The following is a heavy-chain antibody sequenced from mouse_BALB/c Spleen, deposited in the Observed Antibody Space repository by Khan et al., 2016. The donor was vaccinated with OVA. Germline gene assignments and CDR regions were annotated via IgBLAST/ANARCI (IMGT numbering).Heavy chain of an antibody. CDR2: IDPFSGGT. CDR1: GYSFTTYY. V-gene: IGHV1S135*01. Sequence: VQLQQSGPELMKPGASVRISCKASGYSFTTYYIHWLMQSLGKSLEWIGYIDPFSGGTTSNQKFKGKATLTVDKSSSPAYLHLSNLTSEDSAVYDCTRHGYVAWFTYWGQGTLVTVSA. J-gene: IGHJ3*01. D-gene: IGHD2-2*01. CDR3: TRHGYVAWFTY.